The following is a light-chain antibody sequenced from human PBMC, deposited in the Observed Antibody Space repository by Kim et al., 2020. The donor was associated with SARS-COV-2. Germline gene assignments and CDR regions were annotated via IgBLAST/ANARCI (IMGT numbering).Light chain of an antibody. Sequence: SPRERATLSGRASQSVSRSYLAWYQQKPGQTPRLLIYGASSRATGIPDRFSGSGSGTDFTLTISRLEPEDFAVYYCQQYGSSSCTFGQGTKVDIK. CDR2: GAS. CDR3: QQYGSSSCT. V-gene: IGKV3-20*01. CDR1: QSVSRSY. J-gene: IGKJ1*01.